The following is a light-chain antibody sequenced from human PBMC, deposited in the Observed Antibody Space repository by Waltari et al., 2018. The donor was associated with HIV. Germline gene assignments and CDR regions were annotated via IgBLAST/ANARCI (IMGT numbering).Light chain of an antibody. J-gene: IGKJ1*01. CDR3: MQGLQIPRT. V-gene: IGKV2-28*01. Sequence: EIVLTQSPLSLPVTPGEPASLSCMSNQSLLHSDGYNYLDWYLQKPGQSPQLLIYLRANRASGVPDRFSGSGSGTHFTLKISRVEPEDVGVYYCMQGLQIPRTFGQGTKVEIK. CDR1: QSLLHSDGYNY. CDR2: LRA.